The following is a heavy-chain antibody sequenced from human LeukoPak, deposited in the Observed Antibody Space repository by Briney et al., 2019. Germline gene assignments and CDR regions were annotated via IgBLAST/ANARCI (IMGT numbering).Heavy chain of an antibody. Sequence: KPGGSLRLSCVASGFTFSNAWMSWVRQAPGKGLEWVGRIKSKTDGGATDYAAPVKGRFTISRDDSKNTLYLQMNSLKTEDTAVYYCTTDGLTYYYDSSGYYSRSYFDYWGQGTLVTVSS. J-gene: IGHJ4*02. CDR1: GFTFSNAW. CDR3: TTDGLTYYYDSSGYYSRSYFDY. D-gene: IGHD3-22*01. V-gene: IGHV3-15*01. CDR2: IKSKTDGGAT.